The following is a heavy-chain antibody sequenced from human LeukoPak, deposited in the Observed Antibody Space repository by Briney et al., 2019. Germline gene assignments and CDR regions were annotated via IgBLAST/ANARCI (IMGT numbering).Heavy chain of an antibody. CDR3: ATIVQGAFEI. D-gene: IGHD5-24*01. CDR2: IDPDGSST. J-gene: IGHJ3*02. V-gene: IGHV3-74*03. Sequence: PGGSLRLSCAASGFTFSTHWMDWVRRAPGKGLLWVSRIDPDGSSTTYADSVKGRLPNSRDNARSTLYLQMNSLRAEDTAVYYCATIVQGAFEIWGRGTMVTVSS. CDR1: GFTFSTHW.